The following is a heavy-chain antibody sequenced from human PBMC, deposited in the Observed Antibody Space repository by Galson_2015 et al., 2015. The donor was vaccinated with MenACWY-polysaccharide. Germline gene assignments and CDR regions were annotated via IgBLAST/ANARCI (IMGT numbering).Heavy chain of an antibody. CDR3: ARDAGVSRTDGLSFDL. Sequence: SLRLSCAASGFSFRSYWMSWVRQAPGKGLEWVADIKQDGSEEYYVDSVKGRFAISRDNARNSLYLQMNSLRAEDTAGYVCARDAGVSRTDGLSFDLVGRGSQRTVSS. CDR2: IKQDGSEE. CDR1: GFSFRSYW. D-gene: IGHD1-1*01. J-gene: IGHJ2*01. V-gene: IGHV3-7*01.